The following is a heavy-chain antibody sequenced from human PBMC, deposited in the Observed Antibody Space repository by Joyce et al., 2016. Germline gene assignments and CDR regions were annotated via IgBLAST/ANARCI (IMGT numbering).Heavy chain of an antibody. CDR2: RKQDGSEK. CDR3: ARIVAAGTDY. J-gene: IGHJ4*02. V-gene: IGHV3-7*03. CDR1: GFTFSNYW. Sequence: EVQLVESGGGLVRPGGSLRLSCAASGFTFSNYWMSWVRQAPGKGLEWVANRKQDGSEKTYGDSVKGRFTISRDNAKNSLYLQMNSLRAEDTAVYYCARIVAAGTDYWGQGTLVTVSS. D-gene: IGHD6-13*01.